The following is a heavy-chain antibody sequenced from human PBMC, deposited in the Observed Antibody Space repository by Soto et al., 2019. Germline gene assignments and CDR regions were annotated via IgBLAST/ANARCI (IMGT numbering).Heavy chain of an antibody. CDR3: DRERLGADSSGDYWNYMDG. D-gene: IGHD3-22*01. J-gene: IGHJ6*02. V-gene: IGHV4-30-4*01. Sequence: QVQLQESGPGLVKPSQTLSLTCTVSVGSISSGDYYWSWIRQPPGKGLEWIGYIHNSGRTYYNPSLRSGLILSVDTSKTQFSLKLTDVTAADTAVYYCDRERLGADSSGDYWNYMDGWCQGTTVTVSS. CDR2: IHNSGRT. CDR1: VGSISSGDYY.